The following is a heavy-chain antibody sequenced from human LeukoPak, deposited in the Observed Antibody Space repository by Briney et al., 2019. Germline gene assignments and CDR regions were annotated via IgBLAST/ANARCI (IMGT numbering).Heavy chain of an antibody. Sequence: ASVKVSCRPSGYTSTGYIFTGLGQPPGKDLGGMGWINPYSGGTNYAQKFQGRVTMTTDTSISTAYMELSRLRSDDTAVYYCARIDILTVYYLLFDYWGQGTLVTASS. D-gene: IGHD3-9*01. V-gene: IGHV1-2*02. CDR3: ARIDILTVYYLLFDY. CDR2: INPYSGGT. CDR1: GYTSTGY. J-gene: IGHJ4*02.